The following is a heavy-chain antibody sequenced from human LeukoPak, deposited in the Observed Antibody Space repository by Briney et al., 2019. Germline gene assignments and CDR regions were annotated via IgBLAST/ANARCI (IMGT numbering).Heavy chain of an antibody. V-gene: IGHV4-34*01. D-gene: IGHD6-13*01. Sequence: PSETLSLTCGVNGGSFSGYYWNWIRQTPGKGLEWIGEINHSGSTNYNPSLRRRVTISVDTSQKQFSLRLTSVTAADTAVYYCARGRYLTTLGGAAAGFLDSWGQGTLVTVSS. CDR2: INHSGST. CDR3: ARGRYLTTLGGAAAGFLDS. J-gene: IGHJ4*02. CDR1: GGSFSGYY.